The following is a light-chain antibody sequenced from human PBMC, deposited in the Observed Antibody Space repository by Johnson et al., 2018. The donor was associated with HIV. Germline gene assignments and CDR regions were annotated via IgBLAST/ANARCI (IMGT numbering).Light chain of an antibody. CDR2: DNN. J-gene: IGLJ1*01. Sequence: QSVLTQPPSVSAAPGQKVTISCSGSSSNIGNNYVSWYQQLPGTAPKLLIYDNNKRPSGIPDRFSGSKSGTSATLGITGLQTGDGADYYCGTWDSSLSVYVFGTGTEVTV. V-gene: IGLV1-51*01. CDR1: SSNIGNNY. CDR3: GTWDSSLSVYV.